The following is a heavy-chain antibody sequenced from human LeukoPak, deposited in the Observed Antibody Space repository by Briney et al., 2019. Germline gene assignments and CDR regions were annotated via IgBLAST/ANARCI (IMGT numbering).Heavy chain of an antibody. CDR3: AKDWTGEIDSSGYYYVVGGRSPLDI. V-gene: IGHV3-23*01. Sequence: PGGSLRLSCAASGFTFKSYGLTGVRQAPGKGLEWVSAISGSGGSTYYAHSVKGRFTISRDNSKNTLYLQMNSLRAEDTAVYYCAKDWTGEIDSSGYYYVVGGRSPLDIWGQGTMVTVSS. CDR1: GFTFKSYG. CDR2: ISGSGGST. J-gene: IGHJ3*02. D-gene: IGHD3-22*01.